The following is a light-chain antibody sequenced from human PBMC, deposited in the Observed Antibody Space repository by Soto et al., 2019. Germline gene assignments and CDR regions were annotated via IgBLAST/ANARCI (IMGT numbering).Light chain of an antibody. CDR2: AAS. Sequence: QMTQSPSSLSASVGDRVTITCRASQSISSYLNWYQVKPGKAPKLLIYAASTLQSGVPSRFSGSASGTDFTLTISSLQPEDFATYYCLQDYNYPRTFGQGTKVDIK. J-gene: IGKJ1*01. CDR3: LQDYNYPRT. CDR1: QSISSY. V-gene: IGKV1-6*01.